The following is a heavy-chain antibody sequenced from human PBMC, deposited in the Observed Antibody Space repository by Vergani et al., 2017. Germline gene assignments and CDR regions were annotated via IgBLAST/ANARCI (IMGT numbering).Heavy chain of an antibody. CDR3: ARRYGDYYYYYGMDV. CDR2: IKQDGSEK. Sequence: EVQLVESGGGLVQPGGSLRLSCAASGFTFSSYWMSWVRQAPGKGLEWVANIKQDGSEKYYVDSVKGRFTISRDNAKNSLYLQMNSLRAEDTAVYYCARRYGDYYYYYGMDVWGQGTTVTVSS. CDR1: GFTFSSYW. J-gene: IGHJ6*02. D-gene: IGHD4-17*01. V-gene: IGHV3-7*01.